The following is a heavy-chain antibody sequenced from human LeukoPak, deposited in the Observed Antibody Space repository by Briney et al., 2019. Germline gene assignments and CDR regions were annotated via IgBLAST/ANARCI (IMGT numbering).Heavy chain of an antibody. CDR2: INSDGSST. J-gene: IGHJ4*02. Sequence: PGGSLRLSCAASGFTFSTYWMTWVRQAPGKGLVWVSRINSDGSSTSYADSVKGRFTISRDNAKNTLYLQLNSLRAEDTAVYYCARKGEYSSSWFYFDYWGQGTLVTVSS. CDR3: ARKGEYSSSWFYFDY. CDR1: GFTFSTYW. D-gene: IGHD6-13*01. V-gene: IGHV3-74*01.